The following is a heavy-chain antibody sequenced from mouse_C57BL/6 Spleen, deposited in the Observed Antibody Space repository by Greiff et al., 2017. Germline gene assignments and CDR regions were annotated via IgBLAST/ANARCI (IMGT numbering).Heavy chain of an antibody. CDR3: ARPGTSYAMDY. D-gene: IGHD4-1*01. V-gene: IGHV1-64*01. CDR2: IHPNSGST. CDR1: GYTFTSYW. Sequence: VKLQQPGAELVKPGASVKLSCKASGYTFTSYWMHWVKQRPGQGLEWIGMIHPNSGSTNYNEKFKSKATLTVDKSSSTAYMQLSSLTSEDSAVYYCARPGTSYAMDYWGQGTSVTVSS. J-gene: IGHJ4*01.